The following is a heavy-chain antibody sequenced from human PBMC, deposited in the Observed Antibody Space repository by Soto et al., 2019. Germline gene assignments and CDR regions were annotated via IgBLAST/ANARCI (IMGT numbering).Heavy chain of an antibody. CDR3: ARSKGSSGPDYYYGMDV. J-gene: IGHJ6*02. V-gene: IGHV1-69*01. CDR1: GGTFSSYA. D-gene: IGHD6-6*01. Sequence: QVQLVQSGAEVKKPGSSVKVSCKASGGTFSSYAISWVRQAPGQGLEWMGGIIPIFGTANYAQKFQGRVTSTAAESTSTAYMELSSLISEDTAVYYCARSKGSSGPDYYYGMDVWGQGTTVTVSS. CDR2: IIPIFGTA.